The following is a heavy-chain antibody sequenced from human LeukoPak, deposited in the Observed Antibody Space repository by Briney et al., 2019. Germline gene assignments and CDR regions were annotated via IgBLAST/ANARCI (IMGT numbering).Heavy chain of an antibody. J-gene: IGHJ4*02. V-gene: IGHV3-11*01. CDR3: ARVPRWYPIFDY. CDR2: ISSSGSTI. CDR1: GFTFSDYY. D-gene: IGHD4-23*01. Sequence: GGSLRLSCAASGFTFSDYYMSWIRQAPGKGLEWVSYISSSGSTIYYADSVKARFTISRDNAKNSLYLQMNSLRAEDTAVYYCARVPRWYPIFDYWGQGTLVTVSS.